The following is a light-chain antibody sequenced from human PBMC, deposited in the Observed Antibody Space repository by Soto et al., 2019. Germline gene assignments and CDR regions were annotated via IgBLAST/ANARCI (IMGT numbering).Light chain of an antibody. CDR2: EGS. V-gene: IGLV2-23*01. CDR1: SSDVGSYNL. Sequence: QSALTQPASVSGPPGQSITISCTGISSDVGSYNLVSWYQQHPGKAPKVMIYEGSKRSSGVSNRFSGSKSGNTASLTISGLQAEDEADYYCCSYAGSSTYVFGTGTKVTVL. CDR3: CSYAGSSTYV. J-gene: IGLJ1*01.